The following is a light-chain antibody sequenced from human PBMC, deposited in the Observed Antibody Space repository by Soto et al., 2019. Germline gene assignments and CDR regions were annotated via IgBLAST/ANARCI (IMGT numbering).Light chain of an antibody. CDR1: SSDVGGYNY. J-gene: IGLJ1*01. CDR3: SSYTATNTYV. V-gene: IGLV2-14*01. CDR2: EVT. Sequence: QSVLTQPASISGSPGQSITISCTGTSSDVGGYNYVSWHQQHSGKAPKLIIYEVTNRPSGVSNLFSGSKSGNTASLTISGLQAEDEADYYCSSYTATNTYVFGTGTKVTVL.